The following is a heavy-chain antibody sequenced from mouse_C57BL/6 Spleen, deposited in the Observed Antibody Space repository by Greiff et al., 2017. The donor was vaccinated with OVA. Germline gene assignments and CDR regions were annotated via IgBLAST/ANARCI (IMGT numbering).Heavy chain of an antibody. D-gene: IGHD1-1*01. J-gene: IGHJ2*01. V-gene: IGHV5-6*01. Sequence: EVKVVESGGDLVKPGGSLKLSCAASGFTFSSYGMSWVRQTPDKRLEWVATISSGGSYTYYPDSVKGRFTISRDNAKNTRYLQMSSLKSEDTAMYYCARHEDYYGSSFYFDYWGQGTTLTVSS. CDR3: ARHEDYYGSSFYFDY. CDR1: GFTFSSYG. CDR2: ISSGGSYT.